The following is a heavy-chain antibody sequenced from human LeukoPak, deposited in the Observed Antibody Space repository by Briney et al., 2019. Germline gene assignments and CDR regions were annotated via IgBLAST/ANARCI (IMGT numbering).Heavy chain of an antibody. CDR3: ARVKWFGEFNDAFDI. V-gene: IGHV3-74*01. D-gene: IGHD3-10*01. CDR1: GFTVSSNY. CDR2: INGDGSST. Sequence: GGSLRLSCAASGFTVSSNYMSWVRQAPGKGLVWVSRINGDGSSTSYADSVKGRFTIFRDNAKNTLYLQMNSLRAEDTAVYYCARVKWFGEFNDAFDIWGQGTMVTVSS. J-gene: IGHJ3*02.